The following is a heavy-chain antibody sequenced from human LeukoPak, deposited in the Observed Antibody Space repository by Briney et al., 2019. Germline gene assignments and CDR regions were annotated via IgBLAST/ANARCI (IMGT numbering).Heavy chain of an antibody. CDR3: ARSYSSSWQNAFDI. Sequence: ASVKVSCKASGGTFSSYAISWVRQAPGQGLEWMGGIIPIFGTANYAQKFQGRVTITTDESTSTAYMELSSLRSEDTAVYYCARSYSSSWQNAFDIWGQGTMVTVSS. V-gene: IGHV1-69*05. CDR1: GGTFSSYA. D-gene: IGHD6-13*01. J-gene: IGHJ3*02. CDR2: IIPIFGTA.